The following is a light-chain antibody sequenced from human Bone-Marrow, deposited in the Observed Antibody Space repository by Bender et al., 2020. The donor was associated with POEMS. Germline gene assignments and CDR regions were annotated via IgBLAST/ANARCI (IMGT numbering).Light chain of an antibody. V-gene: IGLV3-1*01. J-gene: IGLJ2*01. CDR3: EAWDTYSVI. CDR2: QDT. CDR1: DLGDKY. Sequence: SYEVTQPPSVSVSPGQTASITCSGDDLGDKYVAWYQQKPGQSPVLVIYQDTKRPPGIPERFSGSNSGNTATLTISGTQAMDEDDYYCEAWDTYSVIFGGGTKLTVL.